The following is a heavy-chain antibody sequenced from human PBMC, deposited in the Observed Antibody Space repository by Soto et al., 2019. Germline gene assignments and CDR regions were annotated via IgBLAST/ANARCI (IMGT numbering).Heavy chain of an antibody. CDR3: LIVQDGGVWNYYYRMDV. J-gene: IGHJ6*02. Sequence: QVQLVQSGAEVKKPGASVKVSCKASGYTFTSYGISWVRQAPGQGLEWMGWISAYNGNTNYAQKLQGRVTMTSDTSTSTAYMELRSLRSDDKAVYHCLIVQDGGVWNYYYRMDVWGQGTTVTVSS. CDR1: GYTFTSYG. D-gene: IGHD3-16*01. CDR2: ISAYNGNT. V-gene: IGHV1-18*01.